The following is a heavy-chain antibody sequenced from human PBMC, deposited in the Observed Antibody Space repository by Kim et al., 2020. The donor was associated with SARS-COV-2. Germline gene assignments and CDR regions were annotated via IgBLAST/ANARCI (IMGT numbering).Heavy chain of an antibody. CDR3: ARDRLLLWFGELG. CDR2: ISSSGTTI. CDR1: GFTFSDYY. D-gene: IGHD3-10*01. V-gene: IGHV3-11*01. J-gene: IGHJ4*02. Sequence: VGSLRLSCAASGFTFSDYYMTWIRQAPGKGLEWISCISSSGTTISYADSVKGRFTISRDNAKNSLYLQMNSLRAEDTAVYYCARDRLLLWFGELGWGQGT.